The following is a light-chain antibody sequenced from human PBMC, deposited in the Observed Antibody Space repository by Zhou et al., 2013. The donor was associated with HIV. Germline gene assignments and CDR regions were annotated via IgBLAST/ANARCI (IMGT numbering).Light chain of an antibody. CDR1: QGIAAA. CDR2: GVS. J-gene: IGKJ5*01. CDR3: QQHDNLPKT. V-gene: IGKV1D-13*01. Sequence: IQMTQSPSSLSASVGDRVTITCRASQGIAAALAWYQQTSGKAPRLLIYGVSSLASGVPSRFSGSGSGTDFTLTISSLQSEDFATYYCQQHDNLPKTFGQGTRLEIK.